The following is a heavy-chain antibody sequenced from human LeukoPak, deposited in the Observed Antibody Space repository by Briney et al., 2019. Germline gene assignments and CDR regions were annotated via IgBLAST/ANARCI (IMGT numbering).Heavy chain of an antibody. J-gene: IGHJ5*02. V-gene: IGHV4-59*01. CDR1: GGSIGSYY. CDR3: ARDLGVVVAATGWFDP. D-gene: IGHD2-15*01. Sequence: SETLSLTCTVSGGSIGSYYWSWIRQPPGKGLEWIGYIYYSGSTNYNPSLKSRVTISVDTSKNQFSLKLSSVTAADTAVYYCARDLGVVVAATGWFDPWGQGTLVTVSS. CDR2: IYYSGST.